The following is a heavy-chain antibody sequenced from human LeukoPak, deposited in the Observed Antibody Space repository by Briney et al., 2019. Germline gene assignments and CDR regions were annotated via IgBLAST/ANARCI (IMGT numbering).Heavy chain of an antibody. CDR1: GFAFSSYW. CDR3: ARHGSRWLRSPWFDI. Sequence: GGSLRLSCAASGFAFSSYWMSWVRQAPGEGPEWVASIKQDGSEKYYVDSVKGRFTISRDNAKNSLYLQMNSLRAEDTAVYYCARHGSRWLRSPWFDIWGQGTMVTVSS. D-gene: IGHD5-12*01. J-gene: IGHJ3*02. CDR2: IKQDGSEK. V-gene: IGHV3-7*01.